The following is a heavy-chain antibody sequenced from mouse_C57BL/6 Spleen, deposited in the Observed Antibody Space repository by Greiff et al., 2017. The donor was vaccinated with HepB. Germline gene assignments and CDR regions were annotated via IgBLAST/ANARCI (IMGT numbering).Heavy chain of an antibody. CDR2: IYPGDGDT. CDR1: GYAFSSSW. V-gene: IGHV1-82*01. Sequence: QVQLQQSGPELVKPGASVKISCKASGYAFSSSWMNWVKQRPGKGLEWIGRIYPGDGDTNYNGKFKGKATLTADKSSSTAYMQLSSLTSEDSAVYCCARSGSSGYGWFAYWGQGTLVTVSA. D-gene: IGHD3-2*02. CDR3: ARSGSSGYGWFAY. J-gene: IGHJ3*01.